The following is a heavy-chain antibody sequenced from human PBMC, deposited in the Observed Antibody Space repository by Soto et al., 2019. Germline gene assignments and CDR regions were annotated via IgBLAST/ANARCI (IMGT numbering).Heavy chain of an antibody. J-gene: IGHJ3*02. CDR1: GFIFGNYM. Sequence: EVQLLESGGGLVQPGESLRLSCAFSGFIFGNYMMTWVRQAPGKGLEWVSTIRDGGESTYYADSVKGRFTISRDNSKNTLYLQMDSLGVEDTAVYYRASHVHCSGGSCHYDAFDIRGQGTMVTVSS. D-gene: IGHD2-15*01. V-gene: IGHV3-23*01. CDR2: IRDGGEST. CDR3: ASHVHCSGGSCHYDAFDI.